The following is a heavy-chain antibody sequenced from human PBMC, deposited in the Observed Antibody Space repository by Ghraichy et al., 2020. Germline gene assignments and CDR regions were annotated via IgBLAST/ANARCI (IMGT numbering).Heavy chain of an antibody. CDR2: ISSDGTNK. Sequence: GGSLRLSCATSGFTFSTFSMHWVRQAPGKGLEWVAVISSDGTNKYYADSVKGRFTISRDNSNNTLYLQMNGLRVEDTAVYYCASPGRGQLWSGPFDYWGQGTLVTVSS. CDR3: ASPGRGQLWSGPFDY. CDR1: GFTFSTFS. J-gene: IGHJ4*02. V-gene: IGHV3-30-3*01. D-gene: IGHD5-18*01.